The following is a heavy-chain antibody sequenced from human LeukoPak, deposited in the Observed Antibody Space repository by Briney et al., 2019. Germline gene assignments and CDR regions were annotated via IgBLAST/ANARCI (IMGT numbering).Heavy chain of an antibody. D-gene: IGHD6-13*01. V-gene: IGHV3-53*01. CDR2: IYGDGST. J-gene: IGHJ2*01. Sequence: GGSLRLSCAASGFIVSSTHMTWVRQAPGKGLEWVSVIYGDGSTNNAGSARGRFTISRDNSQNTVYLQISSLRPEDTAVYYCSTRGIAAAGNGLSWYFDLWGRGALVTVSS. CDR3: STRGIAAAGNGLSWYFDL. CDR1: GFIVSSTH.